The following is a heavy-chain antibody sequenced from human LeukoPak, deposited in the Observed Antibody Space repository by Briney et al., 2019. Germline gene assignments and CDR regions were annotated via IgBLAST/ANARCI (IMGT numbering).Heavy chain of an antibody. Sequence: GGSLRLSCSASGFTFTSHVMHWVRQSPGKGLQYVSGISMNVQTTHYAGSVKGRFTISRDSSKNTVYLQMNSLTAEDTAVYYCVREGLERRTNFDSWGQGTLVSVSS. CDR3: VREGLERRTNFDS. CDR1: GFTFTSHV. V-gene: IGHV3-64D*06. J-gene: IGHJ4*02. CDR2: ISMNVQTT. D-gene: IGHD1-1*01.